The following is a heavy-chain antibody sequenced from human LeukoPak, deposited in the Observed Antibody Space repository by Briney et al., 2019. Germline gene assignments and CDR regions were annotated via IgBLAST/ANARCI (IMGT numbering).Heavy chain of an antibody. D-gene: IGHD2-2*01. CDR1: GYTFTSYA. CDR3: AREVGYCSSTSCYEGDFDP. Sequence: ASVTVSCKASGYTFTSYAMNWVRQAPGQGLEWMGWINTNTGNPTYAQGFTGRFVFSLDTSVSTAYLQVSSLKAEDTAVYCCAREVGYCSSTSCYEGDFDPWGQGTLVTVSS. CDR2: INTNTGNP. J-gene: IGHJ5*02. V-gene: IGHV7-4-1*02.